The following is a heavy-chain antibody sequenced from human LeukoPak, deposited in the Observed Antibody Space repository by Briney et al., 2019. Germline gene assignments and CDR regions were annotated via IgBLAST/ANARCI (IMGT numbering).Heavy chain of an antibody. D-gene: IGHD1-26*01. CDR2: FDPEDGET. CDR1: GYTLTELS. CDR3: ATPLWSGSSLYYFDY. Sequence: ASVKVSCKVSGYTLTELSVHWARQAPGKGLEWMGGFDPEDGETIYAQKFQGRVTMTEDTSTDTAYMELSSLRSEDTAVYYCATPLWSGSSLYYFDYWGQGTLVTVSS. J-gene: IGHJ4*02. V-gene: IGHV1-24*01.